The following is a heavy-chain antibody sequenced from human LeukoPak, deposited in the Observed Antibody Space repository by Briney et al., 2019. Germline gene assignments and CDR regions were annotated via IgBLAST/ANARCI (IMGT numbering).Heavy chain of an antibody. D-gene: IGHD1-26*01. CDR2: IYYTGST. CDR3: ARRGGSGRAFDY. CDR1: GAYISGGTYY. Sequence: SETLSLTCSVSGAYISGGTYYWGWIRQPPGKGLEWIGSIYYTGSTYDNPSLKSRVTISVDTSKNQFSLKLSSVTAADTAVYYCARRGGSGRAFDYWGHGTLVTVSS. J-gene: IGHJ4*01. V-gene: IGHV4-39*01.